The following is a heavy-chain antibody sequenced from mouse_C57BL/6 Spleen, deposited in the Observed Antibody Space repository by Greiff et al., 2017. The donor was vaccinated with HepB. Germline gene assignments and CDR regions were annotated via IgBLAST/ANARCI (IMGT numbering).Heavy chain of an antibody. CDR2: INPGSGGT. CDR1: GYAFTNYL. J-gene: IGHJ2*01. Sequence: VQLVESGAELVRPGTSVKVSCKASGYAFTNYLIEWVKQRPGQGLEWIGVINPGSGGTNYNEKFKGKATLTADKSSSTAYMQLSSLTSEDSAVYFCARSVYRSFDYWGQGTTLTVSS. CDR3: ARSVYRSFDY. D-gene: IGHD2-1*01. V-gene: IGHV1-54*01.